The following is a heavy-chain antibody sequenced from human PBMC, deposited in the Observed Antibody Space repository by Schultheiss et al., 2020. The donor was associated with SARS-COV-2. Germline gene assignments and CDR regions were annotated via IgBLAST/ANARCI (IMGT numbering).Heavy chain of an antibody. CDR1: GFTFSSYG. CDR2: IWYDGSNK. CDR3: ARETLDSSWYTRRWSIRYGMDV. D-gene: IGHD6-13*01. Sequence: GGSLRLSCAASGFTFSSYGMHWVRQAPGKGLEWVAVIWYDGSNKYYADSVKGRFTISKDNSKNALYLEMNSLRTEDTALYYCARETLDSSWYTRRWSIRYGMDVWGQGTTVTVSS. V-gene: IGHV3-33*08. J-gene: IGHJ6*02.